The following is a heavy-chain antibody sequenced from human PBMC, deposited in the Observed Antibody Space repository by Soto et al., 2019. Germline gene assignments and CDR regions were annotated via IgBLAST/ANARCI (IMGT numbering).Heavy chain of an antibody. CDR3: AKGYCSSTSCYSFDY. CDR1: GFSFSSYV. CDR2: ISNSGGIK. V-gene: IGHV3-23*01. D-gene: IGHD2-2*01. J-gene: IGHJ4*02. Sequence: GGSLRLSCGGSGFSFSSYVMTWVRQVPGKGLEWVSSISNSGGIKYYGDSVKDRFTISRDNSKNTLYLQMNSLRAEDTAVYYCAKGYCSSTSCYSFDYWGQGTLVTVSS.